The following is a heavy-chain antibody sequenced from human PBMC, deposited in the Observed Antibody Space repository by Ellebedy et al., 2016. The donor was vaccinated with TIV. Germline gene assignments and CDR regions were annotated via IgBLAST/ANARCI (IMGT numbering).Heavy chain of an antibody. CDR2: ISGSGDRA. Sequence: GESLKISCAASGFTFSSYAMSWVRQAPGKGLEWVSAISGSGDRAYYSDSVKGRFTISRDNVKNTLFLQMNTVRGEDTAVYYCARGRPHGMDVWGQGTTVTVSS. J-gene: IGHJ6*02. CDR1: GFTFSSYA. CDR3: ARGRPHGMDV. V-gene: IGHV3-23*01.